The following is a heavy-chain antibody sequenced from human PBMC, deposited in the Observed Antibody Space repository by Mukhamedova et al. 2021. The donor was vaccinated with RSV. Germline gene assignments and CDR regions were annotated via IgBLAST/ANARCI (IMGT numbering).Heavy chain of an antibody. V-gene: IGHV4-34*01. J-gene: IGHJ4*02. D-gene: IGHD3-10*01. CDR3: ARGVSRRFGELTY. Sequence: SRVTISVDTSKNQFSLKLSSVTAADTAVYYCARGVSRRFGELTYWGQGTLVTVSS.